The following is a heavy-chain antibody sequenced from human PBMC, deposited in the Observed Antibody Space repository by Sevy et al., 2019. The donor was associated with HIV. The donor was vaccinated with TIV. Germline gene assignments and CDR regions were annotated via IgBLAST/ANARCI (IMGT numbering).Heavy chain of an antibody. J-gene: IGHJ4*02. CDR1: GYTFTTYH. D-gene: IGHD2-15*01. Sequence: ASVKVSCKISGYTFTTYHITWVRQAPGQGPECVGRISPHNGDTNYAPKFQGRVTMITDKSTSTAYMELRSLRSDDTAVYYCARAHCSGGRCYSLAYWGQGTLVTVSS. CDR3: ARAHCSGGRCYSLAY. CDR2: ISPHNGDT. V-gene: IGHV1-18*01.